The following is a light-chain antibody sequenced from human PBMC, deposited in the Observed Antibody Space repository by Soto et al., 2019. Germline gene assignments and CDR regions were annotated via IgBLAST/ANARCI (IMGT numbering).Light chain of an antibody. J-gene: IGKJ1*01. CDR3: QQTFVIPQT. Sequence: DIQLTQSPSSLSASVGDTVSITCRATERIGSNLCWYQQKPGKAPALLIYTASTLQPGVPSRFSGSGYATDFTLTISGLQPEDVATYFCQQTFVIPQTFGQGTKVDVK. V-gene: IGKV1-39*01. CDR2: TAS. CDR1: ERIGSN.